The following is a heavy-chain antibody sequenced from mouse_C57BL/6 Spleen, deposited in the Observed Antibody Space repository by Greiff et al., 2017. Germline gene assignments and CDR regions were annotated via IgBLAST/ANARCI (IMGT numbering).Heavy chain of an antibody. CDR3: AREGVPLFAY. Sequence: VQLQQPGAELVRPGSSVKLSCKASGYTFTSYWMDWVKQRPGQGLEWIGNIYPSDSETHYNQKFKDKATLTVDKSSSTAYMQLSSLTSEDSAVYDCAREGVPLFAYWGQGTLVTVSA. J-gene: IGHJ3*01. CDR1: GYTFTSYW. CDR2: IYPSDSET. V-gene: IGHV1-61*01.